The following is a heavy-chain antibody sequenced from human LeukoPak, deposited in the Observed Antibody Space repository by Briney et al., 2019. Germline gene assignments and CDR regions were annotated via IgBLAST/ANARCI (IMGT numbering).Heavy chain of an antibody. V-gene: IGHV4-59*01. CDR2: IHYSGST. J-gene: IGHJ4*02. CDR1: GISITTYY. Sequence: SETLSLTCTVSGISITTYYWSWIRQPPGKGLEWIGLIHYSGSTTYNPSLKSRVTISIDTSENQFSLHLSSVTAADTAVYYCARDIREVGDSHYFDYWGQGALVTVTS. D-gene: IGHD1-26*01. CDR3: ARDIREVGDSHYFDY.